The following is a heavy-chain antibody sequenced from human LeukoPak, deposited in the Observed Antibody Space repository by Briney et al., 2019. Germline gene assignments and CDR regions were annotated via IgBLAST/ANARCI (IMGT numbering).Heavy chain of an antibody. CDR1: GFTFSSYW. V-gene: IGHV3-7*01. Sequence: GGSLRLSCAASGFTFSSYWMSWVRQAPGKGLEWVANIKQDGSEKYYVDSVKGRFTISRDNAKNSLYLQMNSLRAEDMAVYYCAREQYCSSTSCYTSFDYWGQGTLVTVSS. CDR2: IKQDGSEK. J-gene: IGHJ4*02. D-gene: IGHD2-2*02. CDR3: AREQYCSSTSCYTSFDY.